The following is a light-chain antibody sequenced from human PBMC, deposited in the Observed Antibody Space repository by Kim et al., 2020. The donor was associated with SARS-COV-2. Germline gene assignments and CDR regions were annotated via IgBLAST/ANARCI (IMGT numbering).Light chain of an antibody. CDR3: QQSYNFPRT. CDR1: QSVSGW. CDR2: RTS. Sequence: DIQMTQSPSSLSASVGDRVTITCRASQSVSGWLNWYQQKPGKAPHLLIYRTSTLQTGVPPRFSGSASGTDFTLTINTLQPEDFATYYSQQSYNFPRTFGQGTQVDIK. J-gene: IGKJ1*01. V-gene: IGKV1-39*01.